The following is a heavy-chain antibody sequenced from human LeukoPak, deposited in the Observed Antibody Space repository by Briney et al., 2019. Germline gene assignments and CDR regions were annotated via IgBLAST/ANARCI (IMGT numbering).Heavy chain of an antibody. J-gene: IGHJ4*02. D-gene: IGHD3-22*01. CDR2: ISGSGGST. CDR3: ANRRVYYYDSSGYYEDYYFDY. CDR1: GFSLSNYG. Sequence: PGGSLRLSCAASGFSLSNYGLHWVRQAPGKGLEWASAISGSGGSTYYADSVKGRFTISRDNSKNTLYLQMNSLRAEDTAVYYCANRRVYYYDSSGYYEDYYFDYWGQGTLVTVSS. V-gene: IGHV3-23*01.